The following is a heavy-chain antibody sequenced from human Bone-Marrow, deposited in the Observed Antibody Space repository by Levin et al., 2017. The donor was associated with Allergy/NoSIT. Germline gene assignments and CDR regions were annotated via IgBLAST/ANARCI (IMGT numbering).Heavy chain of an antibody. V-gene: IGHV3-11*01. CDR1: GFTFSDYY. D-gene: IGHD2/OR15-2a*01. Sequence: PGGSLRLSCAASGFTFSDYYMSWIRQAPGKGLEWVSYISSTTIYYADSVKGRFTMSMDNAKGSLSLHMHSLRSEATAMYYCARRGTEYPGPPFEDWGQGTLVTVYS. CDR3: ARRGTEYPGPPFED. J-gene: IGHJ4*02. CDR2: ISSTTI.